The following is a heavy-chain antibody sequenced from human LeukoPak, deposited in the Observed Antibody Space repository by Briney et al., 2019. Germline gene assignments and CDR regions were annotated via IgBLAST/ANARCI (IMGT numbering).Heavy chain of an antibody. CDR2: ISAYNGNT. CDR1: GYTFTSYG. V-gene: IGHV1-18*01. CDR3: ARDSLRYFDWLLPPGP. D-gene: IGHD3-9*01. Sequence: ASVKVSCKASGYTFTSYGISWVRQAPGQGLEWMGWISAYNGNTNYAQKLQGRVTMTTDTSTSTAYMELRSLRSDDTAVYYCARDSLRYFDWLLPPGPWGQGTLVTVSS. J-gene: IGHJ5*02.